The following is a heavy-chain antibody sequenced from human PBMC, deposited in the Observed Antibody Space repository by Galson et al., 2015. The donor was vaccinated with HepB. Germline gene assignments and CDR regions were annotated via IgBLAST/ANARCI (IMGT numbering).Heavy chain of an antibody. CDR1: GFTFSDYY. CDR2: ISSSSSYT. CDR3: ARGVAAMAPFDY. D-gene: IGHD5-18*01. V-gene: IGHV3-11*06. J-gene: IGHJ4*02. Sequence: SLRLSCAASGFTFSDYYMSWIRQAPGKGLEWVSYISSSSSYTNYADSVKGRFTISGDNAKNSLYLQMNSLRAEDTAVYYCARGVAAMAPFDYWGQGTLVTVSS.